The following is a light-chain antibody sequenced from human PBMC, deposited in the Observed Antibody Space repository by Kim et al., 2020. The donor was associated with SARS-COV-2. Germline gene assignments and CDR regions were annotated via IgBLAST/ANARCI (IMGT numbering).Light chain of an antibody. CDR2: SNN. Sequence: ELTQPPSASGTPGQRVTISCSGSSSNIGSNNVVWYQQLLGAAPNLLIYSNNQRPSRIPDRFSGSRSGTSASLAISGLQSGDEADYYCAVWDDSLKQGVFGGGTQLTVL. J-gene: IGLJ3*02. CDR3: AVWDDSLKQGV. CDR1: SSNIGSNN. V-gene: IGLV1-44*01.